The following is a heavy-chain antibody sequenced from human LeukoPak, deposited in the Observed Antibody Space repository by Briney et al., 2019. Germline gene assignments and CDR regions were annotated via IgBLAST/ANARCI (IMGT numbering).Heavy chain of an antibody. CDR1: GYTFTGYY. V-gene: IGHV1-2*02. J-gene: IGHJ6*02. CDR2: INPNSGGT. Sequence: ASVKVSCKASGYTFTGYYMHWVRQAPGQGLEWMGWINPNSGGTNYAQKFQGRVTMTRDTSISTAYMELSRLRSDDTAVYYCARLDDYYYYGMDVWGQGTTVTVSS. CDR3: ARLDDYYYYGMDV.